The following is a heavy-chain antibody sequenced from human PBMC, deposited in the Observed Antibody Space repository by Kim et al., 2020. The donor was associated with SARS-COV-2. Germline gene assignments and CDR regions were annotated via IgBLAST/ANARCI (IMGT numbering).Heavy chain of an antibody. V-gene: IGHV1-3*01. J-gene: IGHJ4*02. CDR3: AREPNYDFWSGYYLSY. D-gene: IGHD3-3*01. Sequence: RKFQGRVTISRDTSASTAYMELRSLRSEDTAVYYCAREPNYDFWSGYYLSYWGQGTLVTVSS.